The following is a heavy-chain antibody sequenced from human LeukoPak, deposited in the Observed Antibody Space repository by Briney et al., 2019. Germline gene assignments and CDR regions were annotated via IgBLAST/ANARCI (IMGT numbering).Heavy chain of an antibody. V-gene: IGHV3-74*01. CDR3: ARPRYDSSGYYLNK. J-gene: IGHJ4*02. CDR2: ISTDGKST. CDR1: GFTFSNYW. D-gene: IGHD3-22*01. Sequence: GGSLRLSCVASGFTFSNYWMLWVRQAPGKGLMWVSLISTDGKSTRYAESVKGRFTISRDNAKNSLYLQMNSLRAEDTAVYYCARPRYDSSGYYLNKWGQGTLVTVSS.